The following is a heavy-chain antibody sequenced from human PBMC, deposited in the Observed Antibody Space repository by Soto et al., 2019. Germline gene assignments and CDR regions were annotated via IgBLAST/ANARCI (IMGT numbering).Heavy chain of an antibody. Sequence: QVQLQQWGAGLLKPSETLSLTCAVYGGSFSGYYWSWIRQPPGKGLEWIGEINHSGSTNYNPSLKSRVTISVDTSKNQFSLKLSSVTAADTAVYYCASKREWLLYHWFDPWGQGTLVTVSS. D-gene: IGHD3-3*01. CDR2: INHSGST. V-gene: IGHV4-34*01. CDR3: ASKREWLLYHWFDP. J-gene: IGHJ5*02. CDR1: GGSFSGYY.